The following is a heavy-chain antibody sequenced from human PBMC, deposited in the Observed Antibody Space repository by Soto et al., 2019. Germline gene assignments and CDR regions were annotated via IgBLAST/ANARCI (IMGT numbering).Heavy chain of an antibody. J-gene: IGHJ6*02. CDR2: IRSKANSYAT. D-gene: IGHD5-18*01. CDR1: GFTFSGSA. Sequence: EVQLVESGGGVVQPGGSLKLSCAAAGFTFSGSAMHWVRQASGKGLELVGRIRSKANSYATAYAASVKGRFTISRDDSKNTAYLQMNSLKTEDTAGYYCVADTASCYYGMDVWGQGTTVTVSS. CDR3: VADTASCYYGMDV. V-gene: IGHV3-73*01.